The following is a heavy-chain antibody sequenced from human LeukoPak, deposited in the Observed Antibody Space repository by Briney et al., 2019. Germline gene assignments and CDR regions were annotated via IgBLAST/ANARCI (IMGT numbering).Heavy chain of an antibody. V-gene: IGHV1-69*05. CDR1: GGTFSSYA. J-gene: IGHJ6*03. D-gene: IGHD3-10*01. Sequence: GASVKVSCKASGGTFSSYAISWVRQAPGQGLGWMGGIIPIFGTANYAQKFQGRVTITTDESTSTAYMELSSLRSEDTAVYYCAGRAPGWFGESVGYYYYYMDVWGKGTTVTVSS. CDR2: IIPIFGTA. CDR3: AGRAPGWFGESVGYYYYYMDV.